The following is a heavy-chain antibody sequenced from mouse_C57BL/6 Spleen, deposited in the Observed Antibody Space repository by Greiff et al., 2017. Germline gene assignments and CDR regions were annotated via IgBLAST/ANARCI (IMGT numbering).Heavy chain of an antibody. CDR1: GFSLSTFGMG. J-gene: IGHJ2*01. V-gene: IGHV8-8*01. Sequence: QVTLKESGPGILQPSQTLSLTCSFSGFSLSTFGMGVGWIRQPSGKGLEWLAHIWWDDDKYYNPALKTRLTITKDTSKNQVFLKITNVDTAETATYYCARTPSAYYFDYWGQGTTLTVSS. CDR3: ARTPSAYYFDY. CDR2: IWWDDDK.